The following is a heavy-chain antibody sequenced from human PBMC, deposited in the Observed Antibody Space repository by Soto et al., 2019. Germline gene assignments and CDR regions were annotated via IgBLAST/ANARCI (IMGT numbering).Heavy chain of an antibody. V-gene: IGHV1-69*04. CDR2: IIPSIGIT. Sequence: SVKVSCKASGGTFSSYTISWVRQAPGQGLEWMGRIIPSIGITKYAQKFQGRVTLTRDTSTSTVYMELTGLRSEDSAVYYCAREWANNTVIGGVTYRYYHGMDVWGQGTTVTVSS. J-gene: IGHJ6*02. CDR1: GGTFSSYT. CDR3: AREWANNTVIGGVTYRYYHGMDV. D-gene: IGHD3-16*01.